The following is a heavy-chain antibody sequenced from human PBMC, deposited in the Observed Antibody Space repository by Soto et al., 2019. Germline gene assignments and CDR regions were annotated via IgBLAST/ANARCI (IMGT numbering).Heavy chain of an antibody. CDR3: AKTRGYCGGGSCYEDY. D-gene: IGHD2-15*01. V-gene: IGHV3-23*01. CDR1: GFTFSSYA. J-gene: IGHJ4*02. Sequence: EVQLLESGGGLVQPGGSLRLSCTASGFTFSSYAMIWVRQAPGKGLEWVSTISGSGENTFYADSVKGRFTISRDSSKNTLSLHMNSLRAEDTAVYYWAKTRGYCGGGSCYEDYCGQGTLVTVSS. CDR2: ISGSGENT.